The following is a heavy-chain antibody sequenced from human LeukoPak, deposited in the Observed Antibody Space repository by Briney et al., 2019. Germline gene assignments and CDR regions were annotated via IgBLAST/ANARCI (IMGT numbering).Heavy chain of an antibody. D-gene: IGHD1-26*01. V-gene: IGHV3-23*01. J-gene: IGHJ6*03. Sequence: GGSLRLSCAASGFTFSSYGMSWVRQAPGKGLEWVSAISGSGGSTYYADSVKGRFTISRDNSKNTLYLQMNSLRAEDTAVYYCAKYSGSYNYYYYYMDVWGKGTTVTISS. CDR2: ISGSGGST. CDR1: GFTFSSYG. CDR3: AKYSGSYNYYYYYMDV.